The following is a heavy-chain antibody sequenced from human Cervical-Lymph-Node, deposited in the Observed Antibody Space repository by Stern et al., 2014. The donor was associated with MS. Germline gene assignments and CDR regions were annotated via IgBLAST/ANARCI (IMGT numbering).Heavy chain of an antibody. Sequence: VQLVQSGPEVKKPGASVKVSCKASGYTFTNHYMHWVRQAPGQGLEWMGIINPSGGSKRYAQKFQGRAIMTWDTVTSTVYMAGGSLRSEDTAVYYCARDGVGAYSGVNNHYYYGMDVWGQGTTVTVSS. CDR1: GYTFTNHY. CDR3: ARDGVGAYSGVNNHYYYGMDV. CDR2: INPSGGSK. J-gene: IGHJ6*02. D-gene: IGHD1-26*01. V-gene: IGHV1-46*01.